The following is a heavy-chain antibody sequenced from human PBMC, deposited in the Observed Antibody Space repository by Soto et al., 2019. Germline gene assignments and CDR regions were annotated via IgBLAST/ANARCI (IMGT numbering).Heavy chain of an antibody. D-gene: IGHD3-10*01. CDR2: IYYSGST. CDR3: ARFYGSGRPNTARYYYYGMDV. J-gene: IGHJ6*02. V-gene: IGHV4-30-4*08. CDR1: GGSIGRSSYY. Sequence: PSETLSLTCNVSGGSIGRSSYYWAWIRQPPGKGLEWIGYIYYSGSTYYNPSLKSRVTISVDTSKNQFSLKLSSVTAADTAVDYCARFYGSGRPNTARYYYYGMDVWGQGTTVTVSS.